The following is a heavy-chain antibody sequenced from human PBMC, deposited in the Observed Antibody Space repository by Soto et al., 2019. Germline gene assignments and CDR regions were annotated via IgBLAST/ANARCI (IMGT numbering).Heavy chain of an antibody. Sequence: GGSLRLSCAASGFTFSSYAMHWVRQAPGKGLEWVAVISYDGSNKYYADSVKGRFTISRDNSKNTLYLQMNSLRAEDTAVYYCARPIANRGYYYYGMDVWGQGTTVTVSS. J-gene: IGHJ6*02. CDR1: GFTFSSYA. CDR3: ARPIANRGYYYYGMDV. V-gene: IGHV3-30-3*01. CDR2: ISYDGSNK.